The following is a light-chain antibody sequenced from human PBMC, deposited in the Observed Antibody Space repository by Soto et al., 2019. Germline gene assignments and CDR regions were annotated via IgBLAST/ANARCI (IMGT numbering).Light chain of an antibody. J-gene: IGKJ1*01. CDR2: GAS. Sequence: EIVLTQSPGTLSLSPGERATLSCRASQSVSSSYLAWYQQKPGQAPRLLIHGASSRATGIPDRFSGSGSGTDFILSISRLEPEDFAVYYCQEYGTSRAFGQATTVEIK. V-gene: IGKV3-20*01. CDR3: QEYGTSRA. CDR1: QSVSSSY.